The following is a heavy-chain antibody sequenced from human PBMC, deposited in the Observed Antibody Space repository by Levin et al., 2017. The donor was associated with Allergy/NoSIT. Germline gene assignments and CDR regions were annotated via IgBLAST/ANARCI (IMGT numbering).Heavy chain of an antibody. CDR1: GFTFSNYD. CDR3: ARGGYFGSGPLGS. CDR2: INTAGDT. J-gene: IGHJ5*02. Sequence: PGGSLRLSCAASGFTFSNYDMHWVRQATGEGLEWVSAINTAGDTFYSGSVKGRFTISREDAKNSLYLQMNNLRAGDTAAYYCARGGYFGSGPLGSWGQGILVTVSS. D-gene: IGHD3-10*01. V-gene: IGHV3-13*04.